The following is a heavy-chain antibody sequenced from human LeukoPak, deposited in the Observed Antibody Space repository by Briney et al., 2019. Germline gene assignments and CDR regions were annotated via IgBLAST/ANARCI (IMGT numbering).Heavy chain of an antibody. Sequence: PGGSLRLSCAASGFTFSSYSMNWVRQAPGKGLEWVSYISSSSSTIYYADSVRGRFTISRDNAKNSLYLQMNSLRDEDTAAYYCFATQWLEDYWGQGTLVTVSS. CDR2: ISSSSSTI. J-gene: IGHJ4*02. CDR3: FATQWLEDY. V-gene: IGHV3-48*02. D-gene: IGHD6-19*01. CDR1: GFTFSSYS.